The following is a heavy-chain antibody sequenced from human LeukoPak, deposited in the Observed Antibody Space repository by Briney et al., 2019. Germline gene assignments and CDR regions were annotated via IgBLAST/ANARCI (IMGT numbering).Heavy chain of an antibody. CDR2: ISGDGSVT. J-gene: IGHJ4*01. CDR3: ARYSSSSGGAAYYLDY. CDR1: GFTLRNYW. V-gene: IGHV3-74*01. D-gene: IGHD6-6*01. Sequence: GGFLRLSCTASGFTLRNYWMHWVRQVPGKRLVWVSRISGDGSVTNYADSVQGRFTISRDNAKNILYLQINSLRSEDTAVYYCARYSSSSGGAAYYLDYWGHGTLVTVSS.